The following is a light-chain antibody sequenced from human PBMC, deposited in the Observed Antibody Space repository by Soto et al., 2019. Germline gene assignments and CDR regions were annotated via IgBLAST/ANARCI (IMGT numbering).Light chain of an antibody. CDR3: GTWDSSFVV. Sequence: QSVLTQPPSVSAAPGQKVTISCSGSSSNIGNNYVSWYQQLSGTAPKLLIYENNKRPSGIPDRFSGSKSGTSATLGITGLQTGDEADYYCGTWDSSFVVFGGGTQLTVL. CDR2: ENN. CDR1: SSNIGNNY. V-gene: IGLV1-51*02. J-gene: IGLJ2*01.